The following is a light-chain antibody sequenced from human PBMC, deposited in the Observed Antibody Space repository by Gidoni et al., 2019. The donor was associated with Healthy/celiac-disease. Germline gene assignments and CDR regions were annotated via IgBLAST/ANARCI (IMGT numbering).Light chain of an antibody. CDR2: GAS. CDR1: QSFSSSY. Sequence: IVLTQSPGTLSLSPGERATLSCRASQSFSSSYLAWYQQKPGQAPRLLIYGASGRATGSPDRFSGSGSGTDFTLTISRLEPEDFAVYYCQQYGSSQLTFGQGTKVEIK. CDR3: QQYGSSQLT. J-gene: IGKJ1*01. V-gene: IGKV3-20*01.